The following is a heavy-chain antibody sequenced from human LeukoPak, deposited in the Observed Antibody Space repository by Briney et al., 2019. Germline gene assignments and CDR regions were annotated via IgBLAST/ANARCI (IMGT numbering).Heavy chain of an antibody. J-gene: IGHJ4*02. CDR3: ARGKGYFDY. Sequence: PSETLSLTCTVSGGPISPYYWSWIRQPPGKGLEWIGYIYYSGSTNYNPSLKSRVTISVDTSKKQFSLKLNSVTAADTAVYYCARGKGYFDYWGQGTLVTVSS. CDR2: IYYSGST. CDR1: GGPISPYY. V-gene: IGHV4-59*01.